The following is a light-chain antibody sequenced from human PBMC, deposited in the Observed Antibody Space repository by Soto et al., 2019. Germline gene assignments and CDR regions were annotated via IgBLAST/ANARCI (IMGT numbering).Light chain of an antibody. CDR3: SSYSRSINYV. Sequence: QSALSKPADSSGPHAQSVTTSCPGTNNDIGGYTYVSWYQQLPGKAPKLMIYEVNKRPSGIPDRFSGSKSGNTASLTVSGLQPEDEAEYFCSSYSRSINYVFGTGSKGTV. CDR2: EVN. CDR1: NNDIGGYTY. J-gene: IGLJ1*01. V-gene: IGLV2-8*01.